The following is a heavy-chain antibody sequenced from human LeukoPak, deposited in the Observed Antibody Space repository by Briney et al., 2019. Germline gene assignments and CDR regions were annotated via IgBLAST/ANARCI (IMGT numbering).Heavy chain of an antibody. V-gene: IGHV3-23*01. CDR2: ITGGGDSA. CDR3: GSGDTGSGYYY. D-gene: IGHD3-22*01. J-gene: IGHJ4*02. CDR1: GFTFSSHA. Sequence: GGSLRLSCGASGFTFSSHAMSWVRQTPERGLEWVSAITGGGDSAYYPDSVKGRFTISRDNSKNTLYLQMNNLGAGDTALYYCGSGDTGSGYYYWGQGTLVTVSS.